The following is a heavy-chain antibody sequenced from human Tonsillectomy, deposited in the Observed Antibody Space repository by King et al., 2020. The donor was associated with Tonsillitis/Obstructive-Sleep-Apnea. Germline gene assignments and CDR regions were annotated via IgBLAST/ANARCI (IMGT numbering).Heavy chain of an antibody. CDR1: GFTFSNAW. Sequence: VQLVESGGGLVKPGGSLRLSCAASGFTFSNAWMNWVRQAPGKGLEWVGRIKSKTDGGTTDYAAPVKGRFTISRDDSKNTLYLQMNSLKTEDTAVYYCTTDYGGKIYGMDVWGQGTTVTVSS. D-gene: IGHD4-23*01. V-gene: IGHV3-15*07. CDR2: IKSKTDGGTT. CDR3: TTDYGGKIYGMDV. J-gene: IGHJ6*02.